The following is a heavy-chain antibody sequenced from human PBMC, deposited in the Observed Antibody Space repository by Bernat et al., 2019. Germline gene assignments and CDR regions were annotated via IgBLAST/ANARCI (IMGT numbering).Heavy chain of an antibody. CDR3: ASVVGIAADGTLRGGFDY. CDR1: GGSFSGYY. D-gene: IGHD6-13*01. Sequence: QVQLQQWGAGLLKPSETLSLTCAVYGGSFSGYYWSWIRQPPGKGLEWIGEINHSGSTNYNPSLKSRVTISVDTSKNQFSLKLSSVTAADTAVYYCASVVGIAADGTLRGGFDYWGQGTLVTVSS. V-gene: IGHV4-34*01. J-gene: IGHJ4*02. CDR2: INHSGST.